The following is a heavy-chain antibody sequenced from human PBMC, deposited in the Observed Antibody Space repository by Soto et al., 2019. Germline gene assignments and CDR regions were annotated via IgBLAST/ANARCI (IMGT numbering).Heavy chain of an antibody. V-gene: IGHV4-59*08. D-gene: IGHD1-1*01. Sequence: SETLSLTCTVSGGSITEYHWNWIRRPPGKGLEWIGYVSYSGSSNYNPALKNRVAVSSDTSKNQFFLKLNSVTAADTAVYYCTRLRYNGAFDYWGKGILVTVSS. CDR2: VSYSGSS. CDR3: TRLRYNGAFDY. J-gene: IGHJ4*02. CDR1: GGSITEYH.